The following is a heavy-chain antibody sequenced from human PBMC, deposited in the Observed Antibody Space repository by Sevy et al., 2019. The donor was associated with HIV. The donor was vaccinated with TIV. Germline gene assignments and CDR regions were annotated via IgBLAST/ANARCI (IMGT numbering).Heavy chain of an antibody. Sequence: GESLKISCQASGYSFTKFWIGWVCQMPGKGLEWMGIIYPSDSDTTYSPSFQGQVTISADKSINTTYLQWSSLKASDTAMYYCARRGGYIWDNYRYDAFDIWGQGTMVTVSS. D-gene: IGHD3-16*02. J-gene: IGHJ3*02. V-gene: IGHV5-51*01. CDR3: ARRGGYIWDNYRYDAFDI. CDR1: GYSFTKFW. CDR2: IYPSDSDT.